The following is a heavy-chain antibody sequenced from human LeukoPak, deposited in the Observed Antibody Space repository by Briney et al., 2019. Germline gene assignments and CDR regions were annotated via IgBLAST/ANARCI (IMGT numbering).Heavy chain of an antibody. V-gene: IGHV3-23*01. D-gene: IGHD1-7*01. CDR3: AKVKGRGYNWNYYFDF. J-gene: IGHJ4*02. CDR1: GFTFSSYA. CDR2: ISGSGGST. Sequence: GGSLRLSCAASGFTFSSYAMSWVRQAPGKGLERVSAISGSGGSTYYADSVKGRFTISRDNSKNTLYLQVNSLRAEDTAVYYCAKVKGRGYNWNYYFDFWGQGTLVTVSS.